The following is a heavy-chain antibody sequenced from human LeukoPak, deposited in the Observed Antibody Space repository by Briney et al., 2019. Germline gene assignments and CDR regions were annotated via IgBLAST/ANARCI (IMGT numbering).Heavy chain of an antibody. CDR2: ISGSGGST. Sequence: GGSLRLSCAASGFTFSSYAMSWVRQAPGKGLEWVSSISGSGGSTYYADSVKGRVTISRVNSKNTLYLQMNSLRAEDTAVYYCAKVGGDSSGSYYFDYWGQGTLVTVSS. J-gene: IGHJ4*02. V-gene: IGHV3-23*01. D-gene: IGHD6-19*01. CDR3: AKVGGDSSGSYYFDY. CDR1: GFTFSSYA.